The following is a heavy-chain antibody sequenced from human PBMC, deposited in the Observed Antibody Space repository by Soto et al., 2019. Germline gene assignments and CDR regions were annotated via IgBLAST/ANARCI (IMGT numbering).Heavy chain of an antibody. D-gene: IGHD2-15*01. CDR2: ISSSSTSI. J-gene: IGHJ5*02. CDR1: GFTFSSYS. CDR3: ARARGSATGYDAS. V-gene: IGHV3-21*01. Sequence: EVQLVESGGGLVKPGGSLRLSCAASGFTFSSYSMNWVRQAPGKGLEWVSSISSSSTSIYYAGSVKGRFNIYRDNAKNSLYLQMNSLGAEDTAVYYCARARGSATGYDASWGQGTLVTVSS.